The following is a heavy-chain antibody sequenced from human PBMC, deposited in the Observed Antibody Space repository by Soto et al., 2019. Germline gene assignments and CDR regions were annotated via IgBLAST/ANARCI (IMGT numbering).Heavy chain of an antibody. CDR1: GGSISTAGMY. CDR2: VFYTGIT. J-gene: IGHJ4*02. Sequence: QVQLQESGPGLVKPSQTLSLSCTVSGGSISTAGMYWSGIRQHPGRGLEWIGYVFYTGITYYNPSLKSRVTMSVDTSKNQFSLKLSSVTAADTALYYCARSRGSSKPYYFDSWGQGTLVTVSS. D-gene: IGHD1-26*01. V-gene: IGHV4-31*03. CDR3: ARSRGSSKPYYFDS.